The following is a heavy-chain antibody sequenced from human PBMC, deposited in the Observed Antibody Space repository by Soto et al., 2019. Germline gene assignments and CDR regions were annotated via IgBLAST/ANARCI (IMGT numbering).Heavy chain of an antibody. V-gene: IGHV4-59*01. D-gene: IGHD2-2*01. CDR3: ERVGQLNWFDP. J-gene: IGHJ5*02. CDR1: GGSISSYY. Sequence: SETLSLTCTVSGGSISSYYWSWIRQPPGKGLEWIGYIYYSGSTNYNPSLKSRVTISVDTSKNQFSLKLSSVTTADTAVYYCERVGQLNWFDPWGQGTLVTVSS. CDR2: IYYSGST.